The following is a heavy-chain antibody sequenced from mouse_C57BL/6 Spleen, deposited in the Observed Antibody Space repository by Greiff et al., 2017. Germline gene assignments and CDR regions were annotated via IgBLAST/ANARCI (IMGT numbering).Heavy chain of an antibody. D-gene: IGHD1-1*01. J-gene: IGHJ2*01. V-gene: IGHV1-82*01. CDR2: IYPGDGDT. CDR1: GYAFSSSW. Sequence: VQLQESGPELVKPGASVKISCKASGYAFSSSWMNWVKQRPGKGLEWIGRIYPGDGDTNYNGKFKGKATLTADKSSSTAYMQLSSLTSEDSAVYFCAGDDYGSSDVGYYFDYWGQGTTLTVSS. CDR3: AGDDYGSSDVGYYFDY.